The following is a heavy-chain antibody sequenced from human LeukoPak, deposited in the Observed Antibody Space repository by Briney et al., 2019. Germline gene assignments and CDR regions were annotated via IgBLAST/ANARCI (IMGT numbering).Heavy chain of an antibody. CDR2: ISSSGSTI. D-gene: IGHD6-19*01. CDR1: GFTFSDYY. Sequence: GGSLRLSCAASGFTFSDYYMSWIRQAPGKGLEWVSYISSSGSTIYYADSVKGRFTISRDNAKNSPYLQMNSLRAEDTAVYYCAREEEQWLVERQAGPDYWGQGTLATVSS. J-gene: IGHJ4*02. V-gene: IGHV3-11*01. CDR3: AREEEQWLVERQAGPDY.